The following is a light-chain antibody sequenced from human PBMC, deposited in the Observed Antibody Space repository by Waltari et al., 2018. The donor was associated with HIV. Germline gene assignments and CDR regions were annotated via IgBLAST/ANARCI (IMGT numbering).Light chain of an antibody. V-gene: IGLV2-8*01. Sequence: QSALTQPPSASGSPGQSVTLSCTGSNSDIGSYDYVSWYQLHPGKAPKLVISEVTKRPSGVSDRFSGSKSANTAFLTVSGLQAEDEADYYCSSFADRDGFYVLFGGGTRRTVL. CDR1: NSDIGSYDY. CDR3: SSFADRDGFYVL. CDR2: EVT. J-gene: IGLJ2*01.